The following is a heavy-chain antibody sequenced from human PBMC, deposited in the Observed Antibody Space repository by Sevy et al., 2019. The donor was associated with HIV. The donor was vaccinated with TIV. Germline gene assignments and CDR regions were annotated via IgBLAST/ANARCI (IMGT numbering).Heavy chain of an antibody. CDR2: ISYDGSNK. J-gene: IGHJ6*02. Sequence: GGSLRLSCAASGFTFSSYAMHWVRQAPGKGLEWVAVISYDGSNKYYADSVKGRFTISRDNSKNTLYLQMNSLRAEETAVYYCARDLGYYYGMDVWGQGTTVTVSS. V-gene: IGHV3-30-3*01. CDR3: ARDLGYYYGMDV. CDR1: GFTFSSYA.